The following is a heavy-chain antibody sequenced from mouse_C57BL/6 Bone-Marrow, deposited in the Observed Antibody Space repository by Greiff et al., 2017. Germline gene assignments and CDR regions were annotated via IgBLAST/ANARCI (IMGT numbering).Heavy chain of an antibody. CDR3: ARRGQRRLIFAY. CDR2: IYPGDGDT. D-gene: IGHD3-2*02. J-gene: IGHJ3*01. V-gene: IGHV1-82*01. Sequence: QVQLQQSGPELVKPGASVKISCKASGYAFSSSWMNWVKQRPGKGLEWIGRIYPGDGDTNYNGKFKGKATLTADKSSSTAYMQLSSLTSEDSAVYFCARRGQRRLIFAYWGQGTLVTVSA. CDR1: GYAFSSSW.